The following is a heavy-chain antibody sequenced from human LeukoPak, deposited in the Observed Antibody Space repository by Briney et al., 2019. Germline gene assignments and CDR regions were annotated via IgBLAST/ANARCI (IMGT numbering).Heavy chain of an antibody. J-gene: IGHJ4*02. CDR2: IKQDGSEK. D-gene: IGHD3/OR15-3a*01. V-gene: IGHV3-7*01. CDR1: GFTFSSYW. CDR3: ATNFGLFDY. Sequence: GGSLKLSCAASGFTFSSYWMSWVRQAPGKGLEWVANIKQDGSEKYYVDSVKGRFTISRDNATNSLYLQMNSLRAEDTAIYYCATNFGLFDYWGQGTLVTVSS.